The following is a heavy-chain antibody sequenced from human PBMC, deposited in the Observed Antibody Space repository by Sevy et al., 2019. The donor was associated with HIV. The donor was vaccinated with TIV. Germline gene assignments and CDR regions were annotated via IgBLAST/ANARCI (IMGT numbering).Heavy chain of an antibody. Sequence: GGSLRLSCAASGFTFDDYAMHWVRQAPGKGLEWVSGITWNSGTIAYADSVKGRFTISRDNAKNSLYLHMNSLRAEDTAVYYCARGDYYGSLYYFDYWGPGTLVTVSS. J-gene: IGHJ4*02. CDR3: ARGDYYGSLYYFDY. CDR2: ITWNSGTI. CDR1: GFTFDDYA. V-gene: IGHV3-9*01. D-gene: IGHD3-10*01.